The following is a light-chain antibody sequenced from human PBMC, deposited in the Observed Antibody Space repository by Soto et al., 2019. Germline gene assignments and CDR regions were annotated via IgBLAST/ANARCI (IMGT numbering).Light chain of an antibody. CDR2: ASS. CDR3: QLLKSYPPS. V-gene: IGKV1-9*01. CDR1: HDIGTY. Sequence: DIQLTQSPPFLSASVGDRVSITCRASHDIGTYLAWYHQKPGQAPRLLMYASSTLESGVPSRFSGSESGTEFTLTVSSLQPEEFGNYYCQLLKSYPPSFGGGTKVEVK. J-gene: IGKJ4*01.